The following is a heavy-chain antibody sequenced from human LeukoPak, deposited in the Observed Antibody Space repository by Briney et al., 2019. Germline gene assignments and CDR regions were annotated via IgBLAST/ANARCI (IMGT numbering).Heavy chain of an antibody. Sequence: GRSLRLSCAASGVTFDDYAMHWVRQAPGKGLEWVSGISWNSGSIGYADSVKGRFTISRDNAKNSLYLQMNSLRAEDMALYYCAKDKGAVAGAFDYWGQGTLVTVSS. CDR2: ISWNSGSI. J-gene: IGHJ4*02. V-gene: IGHV3-9*03. CDR1: GVTFDDYA. D-gene: IGHD6-19*01. CDR3: AKDKGAVAGAFDY.